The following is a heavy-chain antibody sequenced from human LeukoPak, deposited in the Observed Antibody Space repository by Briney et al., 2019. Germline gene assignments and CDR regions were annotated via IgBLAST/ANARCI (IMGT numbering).Heavy chain of an antibody. D-gene: IGHD6-19*01. CDR1: GGSISGYY. J-gene: IGHJ4*02. Sequence: SETLSLTCTVSGGSISGYYWSWIRQPPGKGLEWIAYIYYNGISNYNPSLKSRVIISVDSSKNQFSLKLTSVTAADTAAYYCARQGDSGWYYFDYWGQGTLVTVSS. CDR3: ARQGDSGWYYFDY. V-gene: IGHV4-59*08. CDR2: IYYNGIS.